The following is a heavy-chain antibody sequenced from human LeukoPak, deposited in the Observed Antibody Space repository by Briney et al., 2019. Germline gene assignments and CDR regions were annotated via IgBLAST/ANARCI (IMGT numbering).Heavy chain of an antibody. V-gene: IGHV4-34*01. CDR2: INHSGST. CDR3: ARQLGGTYGEYFFDY. D-gene: IGHD1-26*01. Sequence: SETLSLTCAVYGGSFSGYYWSWIRQPPGKGLEWIGEINHSGSTNYNPSLKSRVTISVDTSKNQLPLKVNSVTAADTAVYYCARQLGGTYGEYFFDYWGQGTLVTVSS. J-gene: IGHJ4*02. CDR1: GGSFSGYY.